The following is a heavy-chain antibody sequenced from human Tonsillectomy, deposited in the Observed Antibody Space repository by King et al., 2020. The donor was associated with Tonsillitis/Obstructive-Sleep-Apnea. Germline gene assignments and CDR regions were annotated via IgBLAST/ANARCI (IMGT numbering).Heavy chain of an antibody. CDR2: INHSGST. Sequence: VQLQQWGAGLLKPSETLSLPCAVYGGSFSGYYWSWIRQPPGKGLEWIGEINHSGSTNYNPSLKSRVTISVDTSKNQISLKLSSVTAADTAVYYCARRYCSSTSCYSGEYYFYYYMDVWGKGTTVTVSS. V-gene: IGHV4-34*01. D-gene: IGHD2-2*01. J-gene: IGHJ6*03. CDR1: GGSFSGYY. CDR3: ARRYCSSTSCYSGEYYFYYYMDV.